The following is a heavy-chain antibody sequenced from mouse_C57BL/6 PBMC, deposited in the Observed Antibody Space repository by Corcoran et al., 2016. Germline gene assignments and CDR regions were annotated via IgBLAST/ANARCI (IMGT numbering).Heavy chain of an antibody. V-gene: IGHV1-26*01. J-gene: IGHJ4*01. CDR2: INPNNGGT. CDR3: ARSAATVVAMEAMDY. D-gene: IGHD1-1*01. CDR1: GYTFTEYY. Sequence: EVQLQQSGPELVKPGASVKISCKASGYTFTEYYMNWVKQSHGKSLEWIGDINPNNGGTSYNQKFKGKATLTVDKSSSTAYMELRSLTSEDSAVYYCARSAATVVAMEAMDYWGQGTSVTVSS.